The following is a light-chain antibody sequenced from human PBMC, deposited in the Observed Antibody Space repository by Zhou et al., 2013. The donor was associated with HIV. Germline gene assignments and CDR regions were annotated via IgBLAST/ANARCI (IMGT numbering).Light chain of an antibody. CDR2: DAS. CDR1: QSFTGTN. V-gene: IGKV3-20*01. Sequence: EVVMTQSPDTLSLSPGERVTLSCRASQSFTGTNLAWLQHKPGQAPRLVIDDASTRATGVPARVSGSGSGTEFTLTISRLEPEDFAVYYCQQYGNSLLTFGGGTKLEIK. J-gene: IGKJ4*01. CDR3: QQYGNSLLT.